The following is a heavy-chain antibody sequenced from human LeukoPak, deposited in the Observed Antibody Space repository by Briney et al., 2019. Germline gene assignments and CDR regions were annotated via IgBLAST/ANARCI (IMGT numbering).Heavy chain of an antibody. Sequence: GGSLRLSCEASGFTFTDSYMSWVRQAPGKGLEWVSVIYSGGYTYYADSVKGRFTISRDNSKNTLYLQMSSLRAEDTAVYYCARDIYGGAKGYWGQGTLVTVSS. D-gene: IGHD1-26*01. J-gene: IGHJ4*02. V-gene: IGHV3-53*01. CDR2: IYSGGYT. CDR3: ARDIYGGAKGY. CDR1: GFTFTDSY.